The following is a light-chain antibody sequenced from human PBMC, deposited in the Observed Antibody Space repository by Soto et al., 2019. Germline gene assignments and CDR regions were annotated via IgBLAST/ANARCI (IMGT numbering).Light chain of an antibody. CDR3: QQNYSTPLA. CDR1: QSISRD. CDR2: AAS. J-gene: IGKJ4*01. V-gene: IGKV1-39*01. Sequence: DIKMTQSPFSRSASVGDRVTITCRASQSISRDLNWYQQKPGKAPNLLIYAASTLESGVPSRFSGSGSGTDFILTISSLQLEDFATYYCQQNYSTPLAFGGGTKVDIK.